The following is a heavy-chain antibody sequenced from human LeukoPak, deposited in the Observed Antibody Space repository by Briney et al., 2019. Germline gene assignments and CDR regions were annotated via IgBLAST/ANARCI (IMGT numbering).Heavy chain of an antibody. Sequence: SQTLSLTCTVSGGSISSGDYYWSWIRQPPGKGLEWIGYIYYSGSTYYNPSLKSRVTISVDTSKNQFSLKLSSVTAADTAVYYCARPLLGNCGGDCYADDAFDIWGQGTMVTVSS. CDR3: ARPLLGNCGGDCYADDAFDI. D-gene: IGHD2-21*02. J-gene: IGHJ3*02. CDR2: IYYSGST. V-gene: IGHV4-30-4*01. CDR1: GGSISSGDYY.